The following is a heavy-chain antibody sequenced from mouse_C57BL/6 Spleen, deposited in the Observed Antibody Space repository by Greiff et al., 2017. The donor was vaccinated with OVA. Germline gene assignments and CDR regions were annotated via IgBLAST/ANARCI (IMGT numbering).Heavy chain of an antibody. CDR2: ISYDGSN. Sequence: EVQLQQSGPGLVKPSQSLSLTCSVTGYSITSGYYWNWIRQFPGNKLEWMGYISYDGSNNYNPSLKNRITITRDTSKSQFYLKLNSVTTEDTATYYCARGWDERDYFDYWGQGTTLTVSA. V-gene: IGHV3-6*01. D-gene: IGHD4-1*01. J-gene: IGHJ2*01. CDR3: ARGWDERDYFDY. CDR1: GYSITSGYY.